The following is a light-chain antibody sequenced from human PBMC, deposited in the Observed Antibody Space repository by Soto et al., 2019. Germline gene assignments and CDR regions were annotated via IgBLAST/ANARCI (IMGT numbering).Light chain of an antibody. CDR1: SGHSSYA. CDR2: LNIDGSH. J-gene: IGLJ3*02. CDR3: QTWGTGLGV. Sequence: QPVLTQSPSASASLGASVKLTCTLSSGHSSYAIAWHQQQPEKGPRYLMKLNIDGSHSKGDGIPDRFSGSSSGAERYLTISSLQSEDEADYYCQTWGTGLGVFGGGTKLTVL. V-gene: IGLV4-69*01.